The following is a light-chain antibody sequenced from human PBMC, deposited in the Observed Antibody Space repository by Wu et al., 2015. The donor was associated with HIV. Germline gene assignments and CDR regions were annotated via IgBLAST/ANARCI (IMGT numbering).Light chain of an antibody. J-gene: IGKJ1*01. CDR3: HQYNSYSVT. V-gene: IGKV1-5*03. CDR1: RNINTW. Sequence: DIQMTQSPSTLSASVGDRVTITCRAGRNINTWLAWYQQKPGTAPKLLIYEASALENGVPSRFSGSGSGAEFTLTISSLQPDDFATYYCHQYNSYSVTFGQGTKVEIK. CDR2: EAS.